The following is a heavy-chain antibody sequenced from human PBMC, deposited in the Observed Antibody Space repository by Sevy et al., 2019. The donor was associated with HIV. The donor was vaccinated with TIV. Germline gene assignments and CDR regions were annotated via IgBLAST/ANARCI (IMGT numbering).Heavy chain of an antibody. CDR1: GGTFSSYA. V-gene: IGHV1-69*13. Sequence: ASVKVSCKASGGTFSSYAISWVRQAPGQGLEWMGGIIPIFGTANYAQKFQGRVTITADESTSTAYMELSSLRSEDTAVYYCAREVAAAGRTYYFDYWGQGTLVTVSS. CDR3: AREVAAAGRTYYFDY. D-gene: IGHD6-13*01. J-gene: IGHJ4*02. CDR2: IIPIFGTA.